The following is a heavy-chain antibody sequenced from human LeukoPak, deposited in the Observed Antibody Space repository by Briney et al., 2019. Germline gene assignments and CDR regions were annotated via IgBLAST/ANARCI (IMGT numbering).Heavy chain of an antibody. V-gene: IGHV3-30*02. J-gene: IGHJ2*01. CDR1: GFTFNSYG. CDR2: IRSDGINK. D-gene: IGHD3-22*01. Sequence: GGSLRLSCAASGFTFNSYGMHWVRQAPGKGLEWVAFIRSDGINKYYADSVKGRFTISRDNSKSTLYLQMNSLRAEDTAVYYCAKPSLYYYDTSGYYRYWYFDLWGRGTLVTVSS. CDR3: AKPSLYYYDTSGYYRYWYFDL.